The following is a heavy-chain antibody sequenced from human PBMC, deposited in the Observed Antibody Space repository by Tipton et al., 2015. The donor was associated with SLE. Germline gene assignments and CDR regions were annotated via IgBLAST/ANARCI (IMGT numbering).Heavy chain of an antibody. CDR2: INHSGGT. V-gene: IGHV4-34*01. CDR3: ARVAGIAAAGYFDY. Sequence: LRLSCAVYGGSFSGYYWSWIRQPPGKGLEWIGEINHSGGTNYNPSLKSRVTISVDTSKNQFSLKLSSVTAADTAVYYCARVAGIAAAGYFDYWGQGTLVTVSS. D-gene: IGHD6-13*01. CDR1: GGSFSGYY. J-gene: IGHJ4*02.